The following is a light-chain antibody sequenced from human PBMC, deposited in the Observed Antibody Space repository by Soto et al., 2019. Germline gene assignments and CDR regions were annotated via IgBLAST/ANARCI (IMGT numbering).Light chain of an antibody. J-gene: IGKJ2*01. CDR1: QSVAGY. CDR3: QHRSNWRMYT. V-gene: IGKV3-11*01. CDR2: DTS. Sequence: ELVLTQSPATLSLSPGERATLSCRASQSVAGYLAWYQQKPGQGPRLLIYDTSNRATGAPPRFSGSGSGTDFTLTISSLEPEEFALYYCQHRSNWRMYTFGQGTKME.